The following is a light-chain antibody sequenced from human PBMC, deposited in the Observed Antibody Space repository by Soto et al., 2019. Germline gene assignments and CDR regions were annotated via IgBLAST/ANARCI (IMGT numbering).Light chain of an antibody. J-gene: IGKJ4*01. CDR2: GAS. CDR3: QHYDGSPLT. Sequence: ETVLTQSPGTLSLSPGERATLFCRAGQSVSSSHFAWYQQKPGQSPRLLISGASNRVTDVPDRFSGSGSGTDFTRTISRLETEDFAMYYCQHYDGSPLTFGGGTKVETK. V-gene: IGKV3-20*01. CDR1: QSVSSSH.